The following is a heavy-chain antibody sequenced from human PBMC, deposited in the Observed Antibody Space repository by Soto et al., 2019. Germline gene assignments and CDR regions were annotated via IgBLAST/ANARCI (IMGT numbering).Heavy chain of an antibody. V-gene: IGHV3-30-3*02. Sequence: QVQLLESGGGVVQPGRSLRLSCAASGFTFSSYAMHWVRQAPGKGLEWVAVISYDGSNKYYADSVKGRFTISRDKSKNTLYLQMNSLRAEDTAVYYCAKHSSSWDWGQGTMVTVSS. J-gene: IGHJ4*02. D-gene: IGHD6-13*01. CDR3: AKHSSSWD. CDR1: GFTFSSYA. CDR2: ISYDGSNK.